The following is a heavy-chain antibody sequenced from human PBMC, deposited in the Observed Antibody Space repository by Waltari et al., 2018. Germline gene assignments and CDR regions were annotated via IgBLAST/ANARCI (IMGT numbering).Heavy chain of an antibody. Sequence: QVQLQESGPGLVKPSETLSLTCTVSGYSISSGYYWGWIRQPPGKGLEWIGSIYHSGGTYYNPALKSRGTRSVDTSKNQFSLKLSSVTAADTAVYYCAREGDYDFWSGYNFDYWGQGTLVTVSS. V-gene: IGHV4-38-2*02. CDR2: IYHSGGT. D-gene: IGHD3-3*01. CDR1: GYSISSGYY. CDR3: AREGDYDFWSGYNFDY. J-gene: IGHJ4*02.